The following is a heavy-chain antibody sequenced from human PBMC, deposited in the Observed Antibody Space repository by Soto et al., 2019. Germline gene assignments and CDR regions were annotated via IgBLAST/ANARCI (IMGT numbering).Heavy chain of an antibody. D-gene: IGHD6-13*01. CDR2: INPSGGST. CDR1: GYTFTSYY. CDR3: ASREYSSSWTTYYYYGMDV. V-gene: IGHV1-46*01. Sequence: QVQLVQSGAEVKKPGASVKVSCKASGYTFTSYYMHWVRQAPGQGLEWMGIINPSGGSTSYAQKFQGRATMTRDTSTSTVYMELSSLRSEDTAVYYCASREYSSSWTTYYYYGMDVWGQGTTVTVSS. J-gene: IGHJ6*02.